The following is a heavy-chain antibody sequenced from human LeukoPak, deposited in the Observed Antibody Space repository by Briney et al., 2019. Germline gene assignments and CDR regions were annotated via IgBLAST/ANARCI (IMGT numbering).Heavy chain of an antibody. Sequence: PGGSLRLSYAASGFTFSSYGMHWVRQAPGKGLEWVAFIRYDGSNKYYADSVKGRFTISRDNSKNTLYLQMNSLRAEDTAVYYCAKDWPWFGESHDAFDIWGQGTMVTVSS. J-gene: IGHJ3*02. V-gene: IGHV3-30*02. CDR3: AKDWPWFGESHDAFDI. D-gene: IGHD3-10*01. CDR1: GFTFSSYG. CDR2: IRYDGSNK.